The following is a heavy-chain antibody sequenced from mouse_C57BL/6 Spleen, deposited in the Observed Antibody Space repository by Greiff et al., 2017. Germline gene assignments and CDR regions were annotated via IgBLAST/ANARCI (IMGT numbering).Heavy chain of an antibody. V-gene: IGHV2-2*01. J-gene: IGHJ4*01. CDR2: IWSGGST. D-gene: IGHD1-1*01. CDR3: ARNNYGSSYRYYAMDY. CDR1: GFSLTSYG. Sequence: VQLQQSGPGLVQPSQSLSITCTVSGFSLTSYGVHWVRQSPGKGLEWLGVIWSGGSTDYNAAFISRLSISKDNSKSQVFFKMNSLQADDTAIYYCARNNYGSSYRYYAMDYWGQGTSVTVSS.